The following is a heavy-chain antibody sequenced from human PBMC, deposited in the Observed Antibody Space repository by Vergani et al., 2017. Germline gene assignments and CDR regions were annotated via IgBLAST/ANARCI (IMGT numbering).Heavy chain of an antibody. V-gene: IGHV3-48*01. D-gene: IGHD2-2*01. CDR3: MGYCSSTSCYAGADRAY. CDR1: GFTFSSYS. CDR2: SSSSSSTI. J-gene: IGHJ4*02. Sequence: EVQLVESGGGLVQPGGSLRLSCAASGFTFSSYSMNWVRQAPGKGLEWVSYSSSSSSTIYYADSVKGRFTISRDNAKNSLYLQMNSLRAEDTAVYYCMGYCSSTSCYAGADRAYWGQGTLVTVSS.